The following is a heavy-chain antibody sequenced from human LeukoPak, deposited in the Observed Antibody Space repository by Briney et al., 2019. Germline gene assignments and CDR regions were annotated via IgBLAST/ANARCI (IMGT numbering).Heavy chain of an antibody. J-gene: IGHJ6*03. CDR2: IYYSGST. D-gene: IGHD5-18*01. CDR1: GGSISSYY. CDR3: ARDTRGYSYGRHYYYMDV. V-gene: IGHV4-59*01. Sequence: PSETLSLTCTVSGGSISSYYWSWIRQPPGKGLEWIGYIYYSGSTNYNPSLKSRVTISVDTSKNQFSLKLSSVTAADTAVYYCARDTRGYSYGRHYYYMDVWGKGTTVTVSS.